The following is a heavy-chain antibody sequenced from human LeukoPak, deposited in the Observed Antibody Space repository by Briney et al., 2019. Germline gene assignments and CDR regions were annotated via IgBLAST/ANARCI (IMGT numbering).Heavy chain of an antibody. CDR1: ELTFRNYA. J-gene: IGHJ4*02. CDR3: ARGTVVGSHFDY. Sequence: GGSLRLSCAVSELTFRNYAKNWVRQAPGKGLEWVSGISGSGGSTNYADSVKGRLTISRDNSKNTLYLQMNSLRAEDTAVYYCARGTVVGSHFDYWGQGTLVTVSS. CDR2: ISGSGGST. D-gene: IGHD2-15*01. V-gene: IGHV3-23*01.